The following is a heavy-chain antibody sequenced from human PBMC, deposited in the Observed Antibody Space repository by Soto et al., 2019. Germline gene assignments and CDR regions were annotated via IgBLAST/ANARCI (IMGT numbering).Heavy chain of an antibody. CDR2: IYYIGST. Sequence: QVPLQEAGPRLVEPLQTPSLTCPNSCGFGHSWNGYWGDYWRWIRQRPGKGLEWIGNIYYIGSTDYNPSLKSRVTISVDTSKNQFSLTLRSVTAADTAVYYCARNESGKGWFDPWGQGTLVTVSS. CDR3: ARNESGKGWFDP. V-gene: IGHV4-31*03. D-gene: IGHD2-15*01. CDR1: CGFGHSWNGYWGDY. J-gene: IGHJ5*02.